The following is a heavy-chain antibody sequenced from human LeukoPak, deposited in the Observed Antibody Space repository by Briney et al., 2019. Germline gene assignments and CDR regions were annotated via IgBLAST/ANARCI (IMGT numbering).Heavy chain of an antibody. D-gene: IGHD3-22*01. CDR3: ASKGSGSYSDY. CDR2: IYYSGST. Sequence: SETLSLTCTVSGGSISSSSYYWGWIRQPPGKGLEWIGSIYYSGSTYYNPSLKSRVTISVDTSKNQFSLKLSSVTAADTAVYYCASKGSGSYSDYWGQGTLVTVSS. J-gene: IGHJ4*02. CDR1: GGSISSSSYY. V-gene: IGHV4-39*07.